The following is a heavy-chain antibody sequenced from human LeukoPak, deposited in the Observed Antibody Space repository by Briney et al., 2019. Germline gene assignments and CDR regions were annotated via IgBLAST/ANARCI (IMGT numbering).Heavy chain of an antibody. CDR3: ARAVYCSGGGCFWYFDL. J-gene: IGHJ2*01. Sequence: GGSLRLSCAASGFTFSGYEMNWVRQAPGRGPEWVSYISSSGNIIYYADSVKGRFTISRDNAKKSLYLQMNSLRAEDTAVYYCARAVYCSGGGCFWYFDLWGRGTLVTVSS. D-gene: IGHD2-15*01. CDR1: GFTFSGYE. CDR2: ISSSGNII. V-gene: IGHV3-48*03.